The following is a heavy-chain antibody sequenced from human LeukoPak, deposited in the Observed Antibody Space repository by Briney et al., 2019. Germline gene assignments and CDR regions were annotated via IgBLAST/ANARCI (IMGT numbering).Heavy chain of an antibody. D-gene: IGHD6-13*01. CDR2: ISGSGNFT. CDR3: ARDLHSSSFPN. V-gene: IGHV3-23*01. J-gene: IGHJ4*02. Sequence: GGSLRLSCAASGFTFSSYAMSWVRQAPGKGLQWVSSISGSGNFTFYTDSVKGRFTISRDNSKNTLYVQMNSLRAEDTAVYYCARDLHSSSFPNWGQGTLVTVSS. CDR1: GFTFSSYA.